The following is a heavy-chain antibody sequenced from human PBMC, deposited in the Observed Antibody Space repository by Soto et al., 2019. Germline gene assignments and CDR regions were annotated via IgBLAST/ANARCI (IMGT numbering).Heavy chain of an antibody. CDR3: AAAAYCGGDCFLNAFDI. D-gene: IGHD2-21*02. CDR2: IYPGDSHA. J-gene: IGHJ3*02. V-gene: IGHV5-51*01. Sequence: PGESLKISCQGSPYTFTDYWIGWVRHMPGNGLEWMGIIYPGDSHARYSPSFQGQVTISADKSISTAYLQWGSLKASDTAMYFCAAAAYCGGDCFLNAFDIWGRGTMVTVSS. CDR1: PYTFTDYW.